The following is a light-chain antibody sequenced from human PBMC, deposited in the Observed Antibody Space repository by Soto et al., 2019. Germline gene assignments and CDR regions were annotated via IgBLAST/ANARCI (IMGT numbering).Light chain of an antibody. V-gene: IGLV1-44*01. CDR2: VTD. CDR1: TSNIGENT. CDR3: AAWDGSLNGHV. J-gene: IGLJ1*01. Sequence: QSVLTQPPSGSGTLGQGVTISCSGSTSNIGENTVGWFQQLPGTAPKVLIYVTDKRPSGVPDRFSGSKSGTSAYLAISGLQSEDEADYYCAAWDGSLNGHVFGTGTKVTVL.